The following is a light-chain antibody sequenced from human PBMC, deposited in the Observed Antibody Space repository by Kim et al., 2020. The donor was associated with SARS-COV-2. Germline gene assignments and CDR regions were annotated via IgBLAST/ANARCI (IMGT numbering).Light chain of an antibody. Sequence: RVTISCTGGSSNIRSGYDEHWYQQLPGTAPKLLIYGNSNRPSGIPDRFSGSKSGTSASLAITGLQAEDEADYYCQSYDSSLSGWVFGGGTQLTVL. CDR3: QSYDSSLSGWV. CDR1: SSNIRSGYD. J-gene: IGLJ3*02. V-gene: IGLV1-40*01. CDR2: GNS.